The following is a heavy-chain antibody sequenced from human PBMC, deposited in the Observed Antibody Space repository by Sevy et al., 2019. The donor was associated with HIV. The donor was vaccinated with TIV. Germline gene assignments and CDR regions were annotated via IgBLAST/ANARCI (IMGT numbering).Heavy chain of an antibody. D-gene: IGHD1-26*01. CDR2: IHASGST. V-gene: IGHV4-61*02. CDR3: ARLVREGATYPDY. CDR1: GGSIGSGNYY. J-gene: IGHJ4*02. Sequence: SETLSLTCTVSGGSIGSGNYYWSWIRQPAGKGLEWIGRIHASGSTNYKSSLKSRVTMSVDTSKNQFSLRVTSVTAADTAVYYCARLVREGATYPDYWGQGTLVTVSS.